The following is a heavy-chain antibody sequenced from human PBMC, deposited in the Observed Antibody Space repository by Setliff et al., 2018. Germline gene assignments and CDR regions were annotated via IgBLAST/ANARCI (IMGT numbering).Heavy chain of an antibody. J-gene: IGHJ3*02. CDR1: GFIFSSYD. D-gene: IGHD6-13*01. CDR2: ISSSSSYI. Sequence: GGSLRLSCAASGFIFSSYDMHWVRQSTGKGLEWVSSISSSSSYIYYADSVKGRFTISRDNAKNSLYLQMNSLRAEDTAVYYCASAGHSGSWFPFDAFHIWGQGTMVTVS. CDR3: ASAGHSGSWFPFDAFHI. V-gene: IGHV3-21*01.